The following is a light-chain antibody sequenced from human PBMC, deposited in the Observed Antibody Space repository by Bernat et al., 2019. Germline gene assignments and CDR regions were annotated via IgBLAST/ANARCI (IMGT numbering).Light chain of an antibody. CDR2: DVR. Sequence: QSALTQPASVSGSPGQSITISCTGTSSDVGGYNYVSWYQQHPGRAPKLMIYDVRDRPSGISNRFSGSKSGNTASLTISGILAEDEADYYCSSYTSSSTLVFGGGTRLTVL. V-gene: IGLV2-14*03. CDR3: SSYTSSSTLV. J-gene: IGLJ3*02. CDR1: SSDVGGYNY.